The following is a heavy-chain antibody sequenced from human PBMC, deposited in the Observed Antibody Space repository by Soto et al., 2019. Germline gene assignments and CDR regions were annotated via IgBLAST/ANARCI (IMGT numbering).Heavy chain of an antibody. J-gene: IGHJ6*02. CDR1: GGTFSSYA. CDR2: IIPIFGTA. CDR3: ARDRGGIAARPDYYYGMDV. Sequence: QVQLVQSGAEVKKPGSSVKVSCKASGGTFSSYAISWVRQAPGQGLEWMGGIIPIFGTANYAQKFQGRVTITADESTSTASMELSSLRSEDTAVYYCARDRGGIAARPDYYYGMDVWGQGTTVTVSS. D-gene: IGHD6-6*01. V-gene: IGHV1-69*01.